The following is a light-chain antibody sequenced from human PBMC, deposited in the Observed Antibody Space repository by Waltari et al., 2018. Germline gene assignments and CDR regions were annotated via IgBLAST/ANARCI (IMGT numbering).Light chain of an antibody. V-gene: IGKV1-9*01. CDR1: QDISIY. CDR3: QQGMSYPIS. Sequence: DSQMTQSPSSLYASGGDRVINTCRASQDISIYLNWYHQKPGKAPKLLIYYAKTLTSGVPSRFSGSGSGREFILTISSLQPEDFGTYYCQQGMSYPISFGGGTKVEIK. CDR2: YAK. J-gene: IGKJ4*01.